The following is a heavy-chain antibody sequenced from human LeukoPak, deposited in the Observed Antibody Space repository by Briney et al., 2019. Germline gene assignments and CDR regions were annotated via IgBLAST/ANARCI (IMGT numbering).Heavy chain of an antibody. J-gene: IGHJ6*03. CDR2: INPNSGGT. V-gene: IGHV1-2*02. CDR1: GYTFTGYY. CDR3: ARAVRDIVVVPAADYYYYYMDV. Sequence: ASVKVSCKASGYTFTGYYMHWVRQAPGQGLERMGWINPNSGGTNYAQKFQGRVTMTRDTSISTAYMELSRLRSDDTAVYYCARAVRDIVVVPAADYYYYYMDVWGKGTTVTVSS. D-gene: IGHD2-2*01.